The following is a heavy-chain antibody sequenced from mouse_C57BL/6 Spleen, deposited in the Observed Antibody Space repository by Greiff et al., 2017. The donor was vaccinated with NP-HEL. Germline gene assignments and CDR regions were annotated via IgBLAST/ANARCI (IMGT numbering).Heavy chain of an antibody. D-gene: IGHD1-1*01. CDR3: TGVWDYSWFAY. CDR1: GFTFSNYW. CDR2: IRLKSDNYAT. J-gene: IGHJ3*01. V-gene: IGHV6-3*01. Sequence: EVKVEESGGGLVQPGGSMKLSCVASGFTFSNYWMNWVRQSPEKGLEWVAQIRLKSDNYATHYAESVKGRFTISRDDSKSSVYLQMNNLRAEDTGIYYCTGVWDYSWFAYWGQGTLVTVSA.